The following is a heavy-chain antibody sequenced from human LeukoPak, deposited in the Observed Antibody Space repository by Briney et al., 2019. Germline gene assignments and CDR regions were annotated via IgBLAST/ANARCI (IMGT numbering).Heavy chain of an antibody. Sequence: GGSLKLSCAASGFTFSRYGMHWVRQAPGKGLDWVAFIRYDGSDKYYADSVKGRFTISRDNSKNTLNLQMNSLRAEDTAVYYCAKDISLLRVVPAAIDYWGQGTLVTVSS. CDR3: AKDISLLRVVPAAIDY. CDR2: IRYDGSDK. V-gene: IGHV3-30*02. J-gene: IGHJ4*02. CDR1: GFTFSRYG. D-gene: IGHD2-2*01.